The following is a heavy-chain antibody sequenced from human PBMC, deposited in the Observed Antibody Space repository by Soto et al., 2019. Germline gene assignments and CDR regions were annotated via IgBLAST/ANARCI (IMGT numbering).Heavy chain of an antibody. Sequence: GGSLRLSCAASGFTFSSYAMHWVRQAPGKGLEWVAVISYDGSNKYYADSVKGRFTISRDNSKNTLYLQMNSLRAEDTAVYYCARALLPTTVSTPFDYWGQGTLVTVSS. V-gene: IGHV3-30-3*01. CDR1: GFTFSSYA. D-gene: IGHD4-4*01. CDR2: ISYDGSNK. CDR3: ARALLPTTVSTPFDY. J-gene: IGHJ4*02.